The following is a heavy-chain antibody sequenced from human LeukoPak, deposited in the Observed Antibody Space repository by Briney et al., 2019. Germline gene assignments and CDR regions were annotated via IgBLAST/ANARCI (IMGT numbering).Heavy chain of an antibody. CDR3: ARVAMVRGVIIIEAMAAFDI. D-gene: IGHD3-10*01. V-gene: IGHV1-18*04. Sequence: ASVTVSCKASGYTFTSYGISWVRQAPGQGLAGMGWISAYNGNTNYAQKLQGRVTMTTDTSTSTAYMELRSLRSDDTAVYYCARVAMVRGVIIIEAMAAFDIWGQGTMVTVSS. J-gene: IGHJ3*02. CDR1: GYTFTSYG. CDR2: ISAYNGNT.